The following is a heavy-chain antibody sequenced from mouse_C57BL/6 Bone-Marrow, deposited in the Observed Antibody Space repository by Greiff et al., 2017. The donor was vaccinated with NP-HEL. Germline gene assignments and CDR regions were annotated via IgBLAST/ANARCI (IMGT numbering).Heavy chain of an antibody. CDR2: IDPNRGGT. J-gene: IGHJ2*01. Sequence: QVQLKQPGAELVKPGASVKLSCKASGYTFTRYLMHWVKQRPGRGLEWIGRIDPNRGGTTYNEKFKSKSTPTVDKPSSTAYMQRNSLTSEDSAVYYCAIYYYGSRSFDCWDQGTTLTVSS. CDR1: GYTFTRYL. D-gene: IGHD1-1*01. CDR3: AIYYYGSRSFDC. V-gene: IGHV1-72*01.